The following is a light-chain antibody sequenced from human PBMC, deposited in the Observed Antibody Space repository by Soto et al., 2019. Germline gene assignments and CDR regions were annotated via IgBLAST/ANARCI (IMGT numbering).Light chain of an antibody. J-gene: IGLJ1*01. CDR2: ANN. V-gene: IGLV1-44*01. CDR3: AEWDDSLNGYV. Sequence: QSVLTQPPSASGNPGQRVTISCSGSSSNIGSNTVNWYQQLPGTAPKLLIHANNQRPSGVPDRFSGSKSGTSASLAISWLQSAEADYYFAEWDDSLNGYVFGTGTKLTVL. CDR1: SSNIGSNT.